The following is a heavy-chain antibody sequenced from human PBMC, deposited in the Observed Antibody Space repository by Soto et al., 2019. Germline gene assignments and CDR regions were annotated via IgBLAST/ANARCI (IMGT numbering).Heavy chain of an antibody. Sequence: GGSLGLSCAASGFTFSHAWMSWVRQAPGKGLEWVGRIKSKTDGGTTDYAAPVKGRFTISRDDSKNTLYLQMNSLKTEDTAVYYCTTGPLYYDFWSGPLGDVWGKGTTVTVSS. CDR1: GFTFSHAW. CDR3: TTGPLYYDFWSGPLGDV. D-gene: IGHD3-3*01. CDR2: IKSKTDGGTT. V-gene: IGHV3-15*01. J-gene: IGHJ6*04.